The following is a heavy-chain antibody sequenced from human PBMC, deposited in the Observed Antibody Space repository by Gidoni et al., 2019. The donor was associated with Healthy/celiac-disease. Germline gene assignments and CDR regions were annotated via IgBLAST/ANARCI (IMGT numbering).Heavy chain of an antibody. V-gene: IGHV4-59*12. D-gene: IGHD3-10*01. J-gene: IGHJ6*02. CDR3: ARDPGVTMVRGVRYGMDV. CDR1: GGAISSYY. CDR2: IYYSGST. Sequence: QVQLQESGPGLVKPAETLSLTCTGAGGAISSYYWSWIRQPPGKGLEWIGYIYYSGSTNYNPSLKSRVTISVDTSKNQFSLNLSSVTAADTAVYYCARDPGVTMVRGVRYGMDVWGQGTTVTVSS.